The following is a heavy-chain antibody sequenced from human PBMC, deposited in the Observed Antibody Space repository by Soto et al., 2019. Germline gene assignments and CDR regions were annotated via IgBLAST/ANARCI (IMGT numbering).Heavy chain of an antibody. Sequence: SETLSLTCAVYGGSFSGYYWSWIRQPPGKGLEWIGEINHSGSTNYNPSLKSRVTISVDTSKNQFSLKVSSVTASYTAVYYCAREVGYCSGGSCYSKGYYYYYMDVWGKGTTVTVSS. CDR3: AREVGYCSGGSCYSKGYYYYYMDV. CDR2: INHSGST. D-gene: IGHD2-15*01. J-gene: IGHJ6*03. CDR1: GGSFSGYY. V-gene: IGHV4-34*01.